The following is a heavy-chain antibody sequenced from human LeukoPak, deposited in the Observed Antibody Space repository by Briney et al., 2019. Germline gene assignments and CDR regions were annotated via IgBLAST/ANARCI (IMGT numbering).Heavy chain of an antibody. CDR1: GYTFTGYY. J-gene: IGHJ4*02. V-gene: IGHV1-2*02. CDR2: INADSGAT. CDR3: ARDKSSPGPIEF. Sequence: ASVKVSCKASGYTFTGYYMHWVRQAPGQGLEWVGWINADSGATSYAQKFQGRVTLSRDTSINTAHMELSRLKSDDTAVYFCARDKSSPGPIEFWGQGTLVSVSS. D-gene: IGHD3-16*02.